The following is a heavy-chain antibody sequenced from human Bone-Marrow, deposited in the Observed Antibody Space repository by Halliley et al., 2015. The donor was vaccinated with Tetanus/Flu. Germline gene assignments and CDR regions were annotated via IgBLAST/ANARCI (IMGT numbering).Heavy chain of an antibody. CDR2: IYDSVST. V-gene: IGHV4-59*01. J-gene: IGHJ6*02. CDR3: ARGTSMDV. Sequence: PGKGLEWIGYIYDSVSTNYNPSRKSRVTISVDMSNNQFSLKLTSVTVADTAVYYCARGTSMDVWGQGTPVTVSS.